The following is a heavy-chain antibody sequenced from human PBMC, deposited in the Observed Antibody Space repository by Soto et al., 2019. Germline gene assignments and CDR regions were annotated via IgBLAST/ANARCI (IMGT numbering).Heavy chain of an antibody. J-gene: IGHJ5*02. CDR1: GGSISSGDYY. Sequence: QVQLQESGPGLVKPSQTLSLTCTVSGGSISSGDYYWSWIRQHPGKGLEWIGYIYYSGSTYYNPSLKSRVIISVDTSKNQFSRKLSPVTAADTAVYYCARWWSGSRQGFDPWGQGTLVTVSS. D-gene: IGHD3-3*01. V-gene: IGHV4-31*03. CDR2: IYYSGST. CDR3: ARWWSGSRQGFDP.